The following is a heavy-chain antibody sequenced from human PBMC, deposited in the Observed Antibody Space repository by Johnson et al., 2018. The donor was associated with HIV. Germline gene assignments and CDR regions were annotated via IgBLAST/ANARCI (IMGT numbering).Heavy chain of an antibody. CDR1: GFTFISYD. D-gene: IGHD6-13*01. V-gene: IGHV3-15*01. J-gene: IGHJ3*02. Sequence: VQLVESGGGVGQPGRSLKVPCAASGFTFISYDTQWVRQAPGKGLEWVGRIKSKSDGGTSDYAAPVKARFTISRDDSKNTLYLQMNSLKTEDTAGYYCTTDPIAAAGPDAFDIWGQGTVVTFSS. CDR3: TTDPIAAAGPDAFDI. CDR2: IKSKSDGGTS.